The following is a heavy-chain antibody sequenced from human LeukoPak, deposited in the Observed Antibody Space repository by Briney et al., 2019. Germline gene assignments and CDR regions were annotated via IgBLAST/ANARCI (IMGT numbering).Heavy chain of an antibody. J-gene: IGHJ4*02. CDR2: ISYDGSNK. CDR1: GFTFSSYG. Sequence: GGSLRLSCAASGFTFSSYGMHWVRQAPGKGLEWVAVISYDGSNKYYADSVKGRFTISRDNSKNTLYLQMNSLRAEDTAVYYCAKPRHICSSTSCYFSDYWGQGTLVTVSS. D-gene: IGHD2-2*01. CDR3: AKPRHICSSTSCYFSDY. V-gene: IGHV3-30*18.